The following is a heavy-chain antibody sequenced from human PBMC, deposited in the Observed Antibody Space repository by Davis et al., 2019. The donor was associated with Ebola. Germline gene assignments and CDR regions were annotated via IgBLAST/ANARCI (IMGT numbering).Heavy chain of an antibody. J-gene: IGHJ4*02. CDR1: GFTFSSHA. CDR2: ISYDGSIK. V-gene: IGHV3-30-3*01. CDR3: ARDGYRSIYIGYYFDF. Sequence: SLKISCLASGFTFSSHAIHWVRQTPGKGLEWVAVISYDGSIKYSADSVKGRFTISRDNSKNTVSLEMSSLTVEDTAVYYCARDGYRSIYIGYYFDFWGQGTLVTVSS. D-gene: IGHD5-18*01.